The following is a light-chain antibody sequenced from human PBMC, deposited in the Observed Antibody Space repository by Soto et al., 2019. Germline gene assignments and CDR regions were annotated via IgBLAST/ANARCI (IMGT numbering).Light chain of an antibody. V-gene: IGLV2-8*01. CDR3: SSYAGSNNLGV. J-gene: IGLJ3*02. Sequence: QSALTQPPSASGSTGPSVTISCTGTSSDVGGYNYVSWYQQHPGKAPKLMIYEVSKRPSGVPDRFSGSKSGNTASLTVSGLQAEDEADYYCSSYAGSNNLGVFGGGTKLTV. CDR1: SSDVGGYNY. CDR2: EVS.